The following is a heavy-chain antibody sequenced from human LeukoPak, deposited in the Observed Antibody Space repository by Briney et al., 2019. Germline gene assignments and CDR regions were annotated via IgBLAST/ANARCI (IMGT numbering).Heavy chain of an antibody. CDR1: GFTFSDYY. V-gene: IGHV3-11*03. Sequence: PGGPLRLSCAASGFTFSDYYMSWIRQAPGKGLEWVSYISSSSSYTNYADSVKGRFTISRDNAKNSLYLQMNSLRAEDTAVYYCARCGRYSSGWYLGSFDYWGQGTLVTVSS. D-gene: IGHD6-19*01. CDR2: ISSSSSYT. CDR3: ARCGRYSSGWYLGSFDY. J-gene: IGHJ4*02.